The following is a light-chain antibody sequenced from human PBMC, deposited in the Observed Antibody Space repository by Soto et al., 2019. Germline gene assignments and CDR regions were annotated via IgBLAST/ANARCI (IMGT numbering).Light chain of an antibody. CDR3: QQYKSWPPIT. J-gene: IGKJ5*01. V-gene: IGKV3-15*01. Sequence: EIVLTQSPPTLSLSPGERATLSCRASQTVPSRIAWYQQKPGQAPSLLIYGASTRATGVPDRFSGTGSGTGFTLTISSLKSEDYAVYYCQQYKSWPPITFGQGTRLEIK. CDR1: QTVPSR. CDR2: GAS.